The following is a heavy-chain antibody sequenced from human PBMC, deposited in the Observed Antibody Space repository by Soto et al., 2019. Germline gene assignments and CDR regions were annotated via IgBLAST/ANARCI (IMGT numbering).Heavy chain of an antibody. CDR1: GGSFSGYY. CDR3: ARGRRASSSWYSLLDVRVTNWFDP. Sequence: SETLSLTCAVYGGSFSGYYWSWIRQPPGKGLEWIGEINHSGSTNYNPSLKSRVTISVDTSKNQFSLKLSSVTAADTAVYYCARGRRASSSWYSLLDVRVTNWFDPWGQGTQLTVSS. CDR2: INHSGST. J-gene: IGHJ5*02. D-gene: IGHD6-13*01. V-gene: IGHV4-34*01.